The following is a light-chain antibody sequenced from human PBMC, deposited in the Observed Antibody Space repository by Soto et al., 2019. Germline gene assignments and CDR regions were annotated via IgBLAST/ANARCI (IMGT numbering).Light chain of an antibody. CDR1: SSDVGGYNY. V-gene: IGLV2-14*03. CDR3: SSYTSISTVV. J-gene: IGLJ2*01. CDR2: NVS. Sequence: QSALTQPPSASGSPGQSVAISCTGTSSDVGGYNYVSWYQQHPGKAPKLMIYNVSNRPSGVSNRFSGSKSGNTASLTISGLQAEDEADYYCSSYTSISTVVFGGGTKLTVL.